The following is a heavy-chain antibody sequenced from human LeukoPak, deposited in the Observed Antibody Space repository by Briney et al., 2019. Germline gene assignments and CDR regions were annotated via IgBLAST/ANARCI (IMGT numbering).Heavy chain of an antibody. V-gene: IGHV4-4*07. CDR1: GGSISSYY. CDR3: ARSMTTVTKGPIDY. CDR2: IYTSGST. J-gene: IGHJ4*02. Sequence: KPSETLSLTCTVSGGSISSYYWSWIRQPAGKGLEWIGRIYTSGSTNYNPSLKSRVTISVDRSKNQFSLKLSSVTAADTAVYYCARSMTTVTKGPIDYWGQGTLVTVSS. D-gene: IGHD4-17*01.